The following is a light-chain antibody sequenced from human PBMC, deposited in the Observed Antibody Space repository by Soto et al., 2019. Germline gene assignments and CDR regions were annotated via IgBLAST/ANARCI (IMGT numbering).Light chain of an antibody. Sequence: QSALTQPRSVSGSPGQSVTISCTGTGSDVGAYNYVSWYQQHPGKAPKFMIYDVSKRPSGVPDCFSGSKSGNTASLTITGLQAEDEAEYYCCSYAGSPYVFGTGTKLTVL. CDR2: DVS. J-gene: IGLJ1*01. V-gene: IGLV2-11*01. CDR1: GSDVGAYNY. CDR3: CSYAGSPYV.